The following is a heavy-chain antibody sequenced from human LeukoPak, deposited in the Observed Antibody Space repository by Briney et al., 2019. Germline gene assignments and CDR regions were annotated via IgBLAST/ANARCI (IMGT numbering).Heavy chain of an antibody. CDR3: ARRGNCNDLTCRNRFDP. V-gene: IGHV4-39*01. CDR2: IYFGGST. J-gene: IGHJ5*02. CDR1: GGSIRCSIYY. Sequence: SETLSLTCIVSGGSIRCSIYYWGWIRQPPGKGLEWIGTIYFGGSTYYNPSLKSRVTMSVDTSKNQFSLKLSSVTAADTAVYYCARRGNCNDLTCRNRFDPWGQGTLVTVSS. D-gene: IGHD2-15*01.